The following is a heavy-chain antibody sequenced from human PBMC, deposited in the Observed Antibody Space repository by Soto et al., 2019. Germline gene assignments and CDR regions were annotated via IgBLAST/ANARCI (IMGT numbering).Heavy chain of an antibody. J-gene: IGHJ3*02. CDR2: IHSDGSST. CDR1: GFTFSSFW. Sequence: GGSLRLSCAASGFTFSSFWMHWVRQAPGKGLVWVAHIHSDGSSTSYADFVKGRFTISRDNAKNTVYLQMNSLRAEDTAMYYCIRDFGEVGSTAAFDIWGHGTMVTVSS. V-gene: IGHV3-74*01. CDR3: IRDFGEVGSTAAFDI. D-gene: IGHD1-26*01.